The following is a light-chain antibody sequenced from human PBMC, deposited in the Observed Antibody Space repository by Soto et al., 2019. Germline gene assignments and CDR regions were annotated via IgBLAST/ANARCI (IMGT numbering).Light chain of an antibody. CDR2: AAS. Sequence: DIQMTQSTSSLSASVGDRVTITCRASQSISSYLNWYQQKPGKAPKLLIYAASSLQSGLPSRFSGSGSGTDVTLTISSLQPEEFATYYCQQSYSTPLTFGGGTKVDIK. V-gene: IGKV1-39*01. CDR1: QSISSY. CDR3: QQSYSTPLT. J-gene: IGKJ4*01.